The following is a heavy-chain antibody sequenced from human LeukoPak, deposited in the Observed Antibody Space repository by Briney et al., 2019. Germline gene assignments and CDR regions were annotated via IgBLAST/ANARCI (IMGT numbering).Heavy chain of an antibody. Sequence: PGGSLRLSCAASGFTFSSYWMSWVRQAPGKGLEFISFISSSGSYTNSADSVKGRFTISRDNAKNSLYLQMSSLRVEDTAVYYCARMGMVRGVPEPDLEYWGQGTVVTVSS. D-gene: IGHD3-10*01. CDR2: ISSSGSYT. J-gene: IGHJ4*02. CDR1: GFTFSSYW. CDR3: ARMGMVRGVPEPDLEY. V-gene: IGHV3-11*03.